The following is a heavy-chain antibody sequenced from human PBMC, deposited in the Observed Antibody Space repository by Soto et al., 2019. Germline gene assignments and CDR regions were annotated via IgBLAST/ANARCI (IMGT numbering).Heavy chain of an antibody. CDR3: ARDRLPRYSGYEAHYYGMDV. CDR2: ISAYNGNT. D-gene: IGHD5-12*01. CDR1: GYTFTSYG. Sequence: ASVKVSCKASGYTFTSYGISWERQAPGQGLEWMGWISAYNGNTNYAQKLQGRVTMTTDTSTSTAYMELRSLRSDDTAVYYCARDRLPRYSGYEAHYYGMDVWGQGTTVTVSS. V-gene: IGHV1-18*04. J-gene: IGHJ6*02.